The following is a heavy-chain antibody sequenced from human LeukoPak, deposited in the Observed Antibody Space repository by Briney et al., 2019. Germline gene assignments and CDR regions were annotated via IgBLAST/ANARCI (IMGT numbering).Heavy chain of an antibody. CDR1: GFTFNDYW. D-gene: IGHD3-9*01. CDR2: IKQDGGEK. Sequence: GGSLRLSCAASGFTFNDYWMSWVRQAPGKGLEGVASIKQDGGEKKYVDSVKGRFTISRDNPENSLYLQMNSLGAEDTALYYCARVRLANTPEFFQHWGQGTLVTVSS. CDR3: ARVRLANTPEFFQH. J-gene: IGHJ1*01. V-gene: IGHV3-7*03.